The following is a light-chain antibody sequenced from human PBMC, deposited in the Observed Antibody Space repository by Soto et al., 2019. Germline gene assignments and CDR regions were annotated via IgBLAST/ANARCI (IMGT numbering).Light chain of an antibody. CDR3: QQYGSSPRT. V-gene: IGKV3-20*01. CDR2: GAS. CDR1: QSVSSSY. Sequence: EIVLTQSPGTLSLSPGERATVSCRASQSVSSSYLAWYQQKPGQAPRLLIYGASSRATGIPDRFSGSGSGTDSTLSISRLEPEDLAVYYCQQYGSSPRTFGQGTKVEIK. J-gene: IGKJ1*01.